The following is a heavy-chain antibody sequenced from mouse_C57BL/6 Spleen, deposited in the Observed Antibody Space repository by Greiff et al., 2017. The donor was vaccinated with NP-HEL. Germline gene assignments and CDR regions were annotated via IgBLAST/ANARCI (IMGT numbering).Heavy chain of an antibody. CDR3: ARGGYGNYEDY. CDR1: GYTFTSYW. Sequence: QVQLQQPGAELVRPGTSVKLSCKASGYTFTSYWMHWVKQRPGQGLEWIGVIDPSDSYTNYNQKFKGKATLTVDTSSSTAYMQLSSLTSEDSAVYYCARGGYGNYEDYWGKGTTLTVAS. J-gene: IGHJ2*01. CDR2: IDPSDSYT. D-gene: IGHD2-10*02. V-gene: IGHV1-59*01.